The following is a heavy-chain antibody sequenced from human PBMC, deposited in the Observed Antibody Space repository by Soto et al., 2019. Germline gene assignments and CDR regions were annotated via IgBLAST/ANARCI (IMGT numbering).Heavy chain of an antibody. D-gene: IGHD3-3*01. J-gene: IGHJ6*02. CDR3: ARQRTIFGVVINYYYGMDV. V-gene: IGHV5-10-1*01. CDR2: IDPSDSYT. CDR1: GYSFTSYW. Sequence: PGESLKISCKGSGYSFTSYWISWVRQMPGKGLEWMGRIDPSDSYTNYSPSFQGHVTISADKSISTAYLQWSSLKASDTAMYYCARQRTIFGVVINYYYGMDVWGQGTTVTV.